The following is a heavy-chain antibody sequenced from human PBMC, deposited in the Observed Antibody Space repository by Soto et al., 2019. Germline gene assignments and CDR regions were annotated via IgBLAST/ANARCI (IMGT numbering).Heavy chain of an antibody. CDR1: GDSVNSGAYY. V-gene: IGHV4-61*08. D-gene: IGHD1-26*01. CDR2: VYYSGST. CDR3: ARVKRSTSRLDP. J-gene: IGHJ5*02. Sequence: PSETLSLTCSVSGDSVNSGAYYWSWIRQPPGKGLEWIGYVYYSGSTSYNPSLETEVTISVDTSKNQFSLKLTSVTPADTAIYYCARVKRSTSRLDPWGQGTLVTVSS.